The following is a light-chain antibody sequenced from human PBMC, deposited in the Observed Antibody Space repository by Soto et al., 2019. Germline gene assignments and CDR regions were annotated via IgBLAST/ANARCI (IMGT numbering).Light chain of an antibody. CDR2: GNN. Sequence: QPVLTQPPSVSGAPGQRVTISCTGSSSNIGAGYDVHWYQQLPGTAPKLLIYGNNNRPSGVPDRFSGSKSGTSASLAITGLQAEDEADYYCQSYDTSLSGNVVFGGGTKLTVL. CDR1: SSNIGAGYD. CDR3: QSYDTSLSGNVV. J-gene: IGLJ2*01. V-gene: IGLV1-40*01.